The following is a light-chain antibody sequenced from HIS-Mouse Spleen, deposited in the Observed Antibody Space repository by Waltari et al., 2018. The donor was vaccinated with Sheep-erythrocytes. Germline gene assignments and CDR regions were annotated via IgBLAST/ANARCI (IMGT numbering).Light chain of an antibody. J-gene: IGLJ3*02. CDR3: SSYAGSNNWV. CDR1: SRDVGGYNH. CDR2: EVS. V-gene: IGLV2-8*01. Sequence: QSALTQPPSASGSPGQSVTISCTGTSRDVGGYNHVSWYQPHPGKAPKLMIYEVSTRPSGVPDRFSGSKSGNTASLTVSGLQAEDEADYYCSSYAGSNNWVFGGGTKLTVL.